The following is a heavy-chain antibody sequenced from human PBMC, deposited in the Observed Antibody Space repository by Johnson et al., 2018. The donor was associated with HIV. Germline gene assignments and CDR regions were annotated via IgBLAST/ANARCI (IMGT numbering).Heavy chain of an antibody. Sequence: VQLVESGGGLVQPGRSLRLSCGASGFTFSSYGMSWVRRAPGKGLEWVSAISGSGGSTCYAAPLKGRFTISRDNSKNTLHMHMNSLRAEDTAIYYCAKRSHYGAFDIWGQGTMVTVSS. V-gene: IGHV3-23*04. CDR3: AKRSHYGAFDI. CDR1: GFTFSSYG. J-gene: IGHJ3*02. CDR2: ISGSGGST. D-gene: IGHD1-26*01.